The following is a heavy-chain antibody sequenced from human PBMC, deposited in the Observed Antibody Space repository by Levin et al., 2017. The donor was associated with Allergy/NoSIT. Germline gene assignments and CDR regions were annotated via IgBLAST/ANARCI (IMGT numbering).Heavy chain of an antibody. J-gene: IGHJ3*02. V-gene: IGHV4-34*01. CDR1: GGSFSGYY. D-gene: IGHD6-6*01. CDR3: ARRSRPLEGGAFDI. Sequence: GSLRLSCAVFGGSFSGYYWSWIRQPPGKGLEWIGEINHSGSTNYNPSLKSRVTISVDTSKNQFSLKLSSVTAADTAVYYCARRSRPLEGGAFDIWGQGTMVSVSS. CDR2: INHSGST.